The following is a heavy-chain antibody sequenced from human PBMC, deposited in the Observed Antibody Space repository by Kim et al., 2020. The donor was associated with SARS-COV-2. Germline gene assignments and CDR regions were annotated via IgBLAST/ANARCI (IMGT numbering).Heavy chain of an antibody. CDR3: ARGHSGSYYYGMDV. V-gene: IGHV3-30-3*01. CDR2: ISYDGSNK. J-gene: IGHJ6*02. D-gene: IGHD1-26*01. Sequence: GGSLRLSCAASGFTFSSYAMHWVRQAPGKGLEWVAVISYDGSNKYYADSVKGRFTISRDNSKNTLYLQMNSLRADDTAVYYCARGHSGSYYYGMDVWGQGTTVTVSS. CDR1: GFTFSSYA.